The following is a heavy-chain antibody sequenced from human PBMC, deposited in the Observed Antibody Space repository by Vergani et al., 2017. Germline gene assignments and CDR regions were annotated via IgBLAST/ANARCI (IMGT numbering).Heavy chain of an antibody. CDR1: GFTFSSYW. V-gene: IGHV3-74*01. Sequence: EVQLVESGGGLVQPGGSLRLSCAASGFTFSSYWMHWVRQAPGKGLVWVSRINRDGSSTSYADSVKGRFTISRDNAKNTLYLQMNSLRAEDTAVYYCARDLLYSSSWKGDYYYYYGMDVWGQGTTVTVSS. D-gene: IGHD6-13*01. CDR3: ARDLLYSSSWKGDYYYYYGMDV. CDR2: INRDGSST. J-gene: IGHJ6*02.